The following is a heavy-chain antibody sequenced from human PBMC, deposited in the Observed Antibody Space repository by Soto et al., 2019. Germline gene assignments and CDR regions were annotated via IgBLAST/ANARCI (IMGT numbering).Heavy chain of an antibody. Sequence: EVQLLESGGGLVQPGGSLRLSCATSGFTFTTYTMTWVRQAPGKGLAWVSSITTDGGATFYADSVKGRFIVTRDNSKNTVDLQMNPLRADDTAVYYCAGGGIGVNYAFDIWGLGTMVTVSS. D-gene: IGHD2-15*01. CDR3: AGGGIGVNYAFDI. V-gene: IGHV3-23*01. CDR1: GFTFTTYT. J-gene: IGHJ3*02. CDR2: ITTDGGAT.